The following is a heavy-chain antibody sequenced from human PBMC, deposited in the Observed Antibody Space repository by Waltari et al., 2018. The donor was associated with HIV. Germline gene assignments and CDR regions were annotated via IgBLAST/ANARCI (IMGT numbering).Heavy chain of an antibody. D-gene: IGHD1-1*01. CDR3: ARIATTLTHRDWFDP. CDR1: GYTFIEHY. J-gene: IGHJ5*02. V-gene: IGHV1-2*02. Sequence: QVQLVQSGAAVKKPGASVMVSCKSSGYTFIEHYIHWVRQAPGQGVEWMGWINPKNGVPKYAEKVQDRVAMTSDTAISTAYMTLSGLTSADTAVYFCARIATTLTHRDWFDPWGQGTLVTVSS. CDR2: INPKNGVP.